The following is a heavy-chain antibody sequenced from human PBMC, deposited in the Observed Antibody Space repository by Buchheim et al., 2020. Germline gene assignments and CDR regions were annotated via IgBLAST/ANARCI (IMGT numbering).Heavy chain of an antibody. CDR1: GFTFSSYG. V-gene: IGHV3-33*01. Sequence: QVQLVESGGGVVQPGRSLRLSCAASGFTFSSYGMHWVRQAPGKGLEWVAVIWYDGSNKYYADSVKGRFTISRDNSKNTLYLQMNSLRAEDTAVYYCARDREVVTKDPYFDYWGQGTL. CDR2: IWYDGSNK. J-gene: IGHJ4*02. D-gene: IGHD2-21*02. CDR3: ARDREVVTKDPYFDY.